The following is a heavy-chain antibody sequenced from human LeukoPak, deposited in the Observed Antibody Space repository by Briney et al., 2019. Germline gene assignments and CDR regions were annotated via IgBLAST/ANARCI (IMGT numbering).Heavy chain of an antibody. D-gene: IGHD3-22*01. CDR3: AIDSGYYYDSSGYYRKGPFDY. CDR1: GYTFTGYY. J-gene: IGHJ4*02. V-gene: IGHV1-2*02. CDR2: INPNSGGT. Sequence: ASVKVSCKASGYTFTGYYMHWVRQAPGQGLEWMGWINPNSGGTNYAQKFQGRVTMTRDTSISTAYMELSRLRSDDTAVYYCAIDSGYYYDSSGYYRKGPFDYWGQGTLVTVSS.